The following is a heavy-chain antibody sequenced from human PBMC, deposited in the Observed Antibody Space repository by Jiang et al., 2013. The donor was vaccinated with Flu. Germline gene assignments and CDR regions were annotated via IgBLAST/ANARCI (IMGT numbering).Heavy chain of an antibody. D-gene: IGHD6-19*01. V-gene: IGHV4-34*01. J-gene: IGHJ4*02. CDR1: GGSFSGYY. CDR3: ARGSSVIAVAGPVVFDY. CDR2: INHSGST. Sequence: LLKPSETLSLTCAVYGGSFSGYYWSWIRQPPGKGLEWIGEINHSGSTNYNPSLKSRVTISVDTSKNQFSLKLSSVTAADTAVYYCARGSSVIAVAGPVVFDYWGQGTLVTVSS.